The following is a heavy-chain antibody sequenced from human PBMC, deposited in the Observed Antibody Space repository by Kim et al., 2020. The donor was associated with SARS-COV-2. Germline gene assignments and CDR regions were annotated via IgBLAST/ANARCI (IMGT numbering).Heavy chain of an antibody. V-gene: IGHV1-18*01. D-gene: IGHD6-19*01. CDR3: ARGVDSSGWSGYNWFDP. J-gene: IGHJ5*02. Sequence: ASVKVSCKASGYTFTSYGISWVRQAPGQGLEWMGWISAYNGNTNYAQKLQGRVTMTTDTSTSTAYMELRSLRSDDTAVYYCARGVDSSGWSGYNWFDPWGQGTPGTVSS. CDR2: ISAYNGNT. CDR1: GYTFTSYG.